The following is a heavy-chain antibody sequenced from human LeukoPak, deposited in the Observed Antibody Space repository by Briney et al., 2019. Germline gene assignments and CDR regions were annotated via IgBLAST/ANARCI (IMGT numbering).Heavy chain of an antibody. Sequence: GGSLRLSCAASGFTFSSYGMHWVRQAPGKGLEWVAFIRYDGSNKYYADSVKGRFTISRDNSKNTLYLQMNSLRPEDTAFYYCAKAGGSGSYPYYYYMDVWGKGTTVTISS. J-gene: IGHJ6*03. V-gene: IGHV3-30*02. D-gene: IGHD3-10*01. CDR1: GFTFSSYG. CDR3: AKAGGSGSYPYYYYMDV. CDR2: IRYDGSNK.